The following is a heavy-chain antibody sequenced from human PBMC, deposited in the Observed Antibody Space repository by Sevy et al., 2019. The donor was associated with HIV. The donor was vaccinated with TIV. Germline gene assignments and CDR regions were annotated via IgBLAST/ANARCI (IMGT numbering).Heavy chain of an antibody. J-gene: IGHJ4*02. CDR2: MSPNSGNT. V-gene: IGHV1-8*01. Sequence: ASVKVSCKASGYTFTSYDVNWVRQATGHGLEWMGWMSPNSGNTGYAQNLQGRVTLTRNTSMSTAYMELTSLTSEDTAVYFCARNYDGSGSHFDFWGQGTLVTVSS. CDR1: GYTFTSYD. D-gene: IGHD3-10*01. CDR3: ARNYDGSGSHFDF.